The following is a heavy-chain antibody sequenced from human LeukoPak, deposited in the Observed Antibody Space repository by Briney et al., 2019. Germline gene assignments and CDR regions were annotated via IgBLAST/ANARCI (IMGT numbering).Heavy chain of an antibody. CDR1: GGSISSGGYS. D-gene: IGHD2-2*01. CDR3: ARDTVPLYTSYYYGMDV. V-gene: IGHV4-30-2*01. Sequence: SETLSLTCAVSGGSISSGGYSWSWIRQPPGKGLEWIGYIYHSGSTYYNPSLKSRVTISVDTSKNQFSLKLSSVTAADTAVYYCARDTVPLYTSYYYGMDVWGQGTTVTVSS. J-gene: IGHJ6*02. CDR2: IYHSGST.